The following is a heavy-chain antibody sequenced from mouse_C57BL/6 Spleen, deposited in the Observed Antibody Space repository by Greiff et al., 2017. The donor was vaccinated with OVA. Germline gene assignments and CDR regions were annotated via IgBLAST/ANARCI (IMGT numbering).Heavy chain of an antibody. D-gene: IGHD2-5*01. CDR2: IYPRDGST. CDR3: ARETLAYYSNYYFDY. CDR1: GYTFTDHT. Sequence: VKLMESDAELVKPGASVKISCKVSGYTFTDHTIHWMKQRPEQGLEWIGYIYPRDGSTKYNEKFKGKATLTADKSSSTAYMQLNSLTSEDSAVYFCARETLAYYSNYYFDYWGQGTTLTVSS. V-gene: IGHV1-78*01. J-gene: IGHJ2*01.